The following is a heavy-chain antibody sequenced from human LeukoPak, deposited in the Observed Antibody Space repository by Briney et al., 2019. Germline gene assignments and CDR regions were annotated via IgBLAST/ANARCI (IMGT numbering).Heavy chain of an antibody. V-gene: IGHV4-34*01. J-gene: IGHJ4*02. CDR1: GGSFSGYY. CDR2: INHSGST. CDR3: ARGRRIVGAIGY. D-gene: IGHD1-26*01. Sequence: SETLSLTCAVYGGSFSGYYWSWIRQPPGKGLEWIGEINHSGSTNYNPSLKSRGTISVNTSKKQFSLKLSSVTAADTAVYYCARGRRIVGAIGYWGQGTLVTVSS.